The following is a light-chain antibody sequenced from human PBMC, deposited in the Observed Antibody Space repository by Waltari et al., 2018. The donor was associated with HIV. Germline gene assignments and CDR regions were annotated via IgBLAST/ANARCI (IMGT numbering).Light chain of an antibody. V-gene: IGLV1-40*01. CDR3: QSFDNSLSAL. J-gene: IGLJ2*01. Sequence: HSVLTQPPSVSGAPGQRVTISCTGSSSNIGAGFDVHWYQQLPGTAPKILIFSNNNRPSGVPDRFSGAKAGTSASLAITGLQAEDEADYYCQSFDNSLSALFGGGTKLTVL. CDR1: SSNIGAGFD. CDR2: SNN.